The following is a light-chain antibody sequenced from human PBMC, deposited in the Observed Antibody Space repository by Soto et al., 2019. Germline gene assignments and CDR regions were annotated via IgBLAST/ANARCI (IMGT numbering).Light chain of an antibody. Sequence: EIVLTQSPGTLFLSPGERATLSCRASQSVSTNYLAWYQRKPGQAPRLLIYGASSRATDIPNRFSGSGSGTVFTLTITRLKAEDFAVYYCQQYGSSPPTFGQGTKVEIK. CDR3: QQYGSSPPT. V-gene: IGKV3-20*01. CDR1: QSVSTNY. CDR2: GAS. J-gene: IGKJ1*01.